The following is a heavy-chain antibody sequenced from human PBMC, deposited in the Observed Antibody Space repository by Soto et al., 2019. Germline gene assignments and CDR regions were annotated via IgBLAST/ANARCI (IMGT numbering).Heavy chain of an antibody. D-gene: IGHD1-26*01. CDR3: ARERGGLKNSGSYFPFDY. Sequence: QVQLVQSRAEVKKPGASVKVSCKASGYTFTSYAMHWVRQAPGQRLEWMGWINAGNGNTKYSQKFQGRVTITRETAASTAYRGLGSRRAEDTAVYYCARERGGLKNSGSYFPFDYWGRGTLVTVSS. CDR2: INAGNGNT. CDR1: GYTFTSYA. J-gene: IGHJ4*02. V-gene: IGHV1-3*01.